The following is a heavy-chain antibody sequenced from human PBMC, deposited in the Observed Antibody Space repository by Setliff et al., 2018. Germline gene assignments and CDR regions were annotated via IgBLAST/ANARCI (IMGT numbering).Heavy chain of an antibody. CDR2: IYYSGST. Sequence: SETLSLTCTVSGGSISSHYWSWIRQPPGKGLEWIGYIYYSGSTNYNPSLKSRVTISVDTSKNQFSLKLSSVTAADTAVYYCARGRNIKLRLLDSWGQGKLVTVSS. J-gene: IGHJ4*02. V-gene: IGHV4-59*11. D-gene: IGHD1-20*01. CDR1: GGSISSHY. CDR3: ARGRNIKLRLLDS.